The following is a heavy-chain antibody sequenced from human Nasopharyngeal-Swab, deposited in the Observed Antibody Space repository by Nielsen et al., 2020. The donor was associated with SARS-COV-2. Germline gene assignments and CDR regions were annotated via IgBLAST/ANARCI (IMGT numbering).Heavy chain of an antibody. CDR1: GFTFSDSA. D-gene: IGHD2-21*02. CDR2: IRSKGNNYAT. Sequence: GESLKISCAASGFTFSDSAIHWVRQASGNGLEWVGRIRSKGNNYATAYAASVKGRFIIFRDDPTNTAYLQMNSLKTEDTAVYYCTRCGGGCYSGRDYWGQGTLVTVSS. J-gene: IGHJ4*02. CDR3: TRCGGGCYSGRDY. V-gene: IGHV3-73*01.